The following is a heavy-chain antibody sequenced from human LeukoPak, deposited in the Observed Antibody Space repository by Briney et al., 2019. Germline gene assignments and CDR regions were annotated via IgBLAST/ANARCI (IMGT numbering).Heavy chain of an antibody. CDR1: GFTFTKYW. CDR3: ARATELELPLYFDY. Sequence: GDSLRLSCAASGFTFTKYWMTWVRQAPGKGLEWVGNIKQDGSDKNYMDSVKGRFTISRDNTKNSVYLQMSSLRAEDTAVYYCARATELELPLYFDYWGQGTLVTVSS. D-gene: IGHD1-7*01. CDR2: IKQDGSDK. V-gene: IGHV3-7*01. J-gene: IGHJ4*02.